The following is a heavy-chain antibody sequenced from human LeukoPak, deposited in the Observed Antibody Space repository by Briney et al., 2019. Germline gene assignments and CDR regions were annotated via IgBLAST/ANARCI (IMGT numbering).Heavy chain of an antibody. D-gene: IGHD3-16*01. CDR2: IYYSGST. V-gene: IGHV4-61*01. CDR1: GGSISSGSYY. Sequence: SETLSLTCTVSGGSISSGSYYWSWIRQPPGKGLEWIGYIYYSGSTNYNPSLKSRVTISVDTSKNQFSLKLSSVTAEDTAVYYCARDNDSRDPPHFDYWGQGTLVTVSS. J-gene: IGHJ4*02. CDR3: ARDNDSRDPPHFDY.